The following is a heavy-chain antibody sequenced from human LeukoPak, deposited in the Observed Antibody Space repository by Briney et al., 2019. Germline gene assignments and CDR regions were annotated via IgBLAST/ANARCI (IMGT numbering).Heavy chain of an antibody. D-gene: IGHD3-3*01. Sequence: RTSETLSLTCTVSGGSISIYYWSWIRQPPGKGLEWIGYIYYSGITNYNPSLKSRVTMSVDTSKNQFSLRLSSVTAADTAVYYCARSFGVVTHFDYWGQGTLVTVSS. CDR3: ARSFGVVTHFDY. V-gene: IGHV4-59*01. CDR2: IYYSGIT. J-gene: IGHJ4*02. CDR1: GGSISIYY.